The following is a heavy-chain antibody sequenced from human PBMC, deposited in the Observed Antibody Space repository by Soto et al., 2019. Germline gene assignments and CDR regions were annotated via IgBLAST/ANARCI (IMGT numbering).Heavy chain of an antibody. CDR1: GFTFSYYA. J-gene: IGHJ6*02. Sequence: GGSLRLSCAASGFTFSYYAMHWVRQAPGKGLEWVAIISFDGSNEHYADSVQGRFTISRDNSENTLYLQMNSLRADDTAVYYCARPAATVIFYSGMDVWGQGTTVTVSS. CDR2: ISFDGSNE. D-gene: IGHD4-17*01. CDR3: ARPAATVIFYSGMDV. V-gene: IGHV3-30-3*01.